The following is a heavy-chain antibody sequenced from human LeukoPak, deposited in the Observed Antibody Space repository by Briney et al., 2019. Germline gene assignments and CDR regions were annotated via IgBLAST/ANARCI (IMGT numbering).Heavy chain of an antibody. CDR3: ARSYCSSTSCYGNWFDP. CDR1: GGSISSGDHY. CDR2: IYYSGST. Sequence: SQTLSLTCTVSGGSISSGDHYWSWIRQPPGKGLEWIGYIYYSGSTYYNPSLKSRVTISVDTSKNQFSLKLSSVTAADTAVYYCARSYCSSTSCYGNWFDPWGQGTLVTVSS. D-gene: IGHD2-2*01. J-gene: IGHJ5*02. V-gene: IGHV4-30-4*01.